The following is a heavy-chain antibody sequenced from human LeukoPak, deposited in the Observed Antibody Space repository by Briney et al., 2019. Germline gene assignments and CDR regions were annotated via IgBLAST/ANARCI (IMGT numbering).Heavy chain of an antibody. CDR3: ARDHVDYRSGFDP. J-gene: IGHJ5*02. Sequence: PSETLSLTCTVSGGSISSSSYYWGWIRQPPGKGLEWIGSIYYSGSTYYNPSLKSRVTISVDTSKNQFSLKLSSVTAADTAVYYCARDHVDYRSGFDPWGQGTLVTVSS. CDR2: IYYSGST. CDR1: GGSISSSSYY. D-gene: IGHD4-17*01. V-gene: IGHV4-39*07.